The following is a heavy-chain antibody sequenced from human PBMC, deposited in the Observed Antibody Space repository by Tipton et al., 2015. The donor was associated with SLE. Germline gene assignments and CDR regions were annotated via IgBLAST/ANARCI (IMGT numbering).Heavy chain of an antibody. CDR3: ARGIVLNY. CDR1: GGSFSGYY. J-gene: IGHJ4*02. Sequence: TLSLTCAVYGGSFSGYYWSWIRQPPGKGLEWIGEINHSGSTNYNPSLKSRVTISVDTSKNQFSLKLSSVAAADTAVFYCARGIVLNYWGQRTLVTVSS. CDR2: INHSGST. D-gene: IGHD2-8*01. V-gene: IGHV4-34*01.